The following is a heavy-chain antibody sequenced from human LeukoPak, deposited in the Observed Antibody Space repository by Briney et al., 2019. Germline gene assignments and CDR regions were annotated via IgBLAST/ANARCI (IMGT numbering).Heavy chain of an antibody. D-gene: IGHD6-19*01. CDR3: ARGSGWYIFDY. V-gene: IGHV4-59*01. CDR1: GGSISSYY. J-gene: IGHJ4*02. Sequence: SETLSLTCTVSGGSISSYYWSWIRQPPGKGLEWIGYIYYSGSTNYNPSLKGRVTISVDTSKNQFSLKLSSVTAADTAVYYCARGSGWYIFDYWGQGTLVTVSS. CDR2: IYYSGST.